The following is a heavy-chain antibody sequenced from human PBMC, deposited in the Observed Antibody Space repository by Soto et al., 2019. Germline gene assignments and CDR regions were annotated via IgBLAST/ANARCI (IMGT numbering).Heavy chain of an antibody. CDR3: VKVSTFYDILTGYYSSNFFDP. D-gene: IGHD3-9*01. Sequence: GGSLRLSCSASGFTLSDYSMHWVRQAPGKGLQYVSTISSDGDITYYADSVKGRFTISRDNSKNTLYLQMNSLRPEGTAVYYCVKVSTFYDILTGYYSSNFFDPWGQGTMVTVSS. V-gene: IGHV3-64D*06. CDR2: ISSDGDIT. J-gene: IGHJ5*02. CDR1: GFTLSDYS.